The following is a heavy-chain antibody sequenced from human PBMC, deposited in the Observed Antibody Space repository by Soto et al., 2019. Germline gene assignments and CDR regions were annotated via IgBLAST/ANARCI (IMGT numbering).Heavy chain of an antibody. V-gene: IGHV3-9*02. CDR2: IAWTGGST. J-gene: IGHJ6*03. Sequence: EVQLVESGGDLVQPGRSLRLSCAASGFTSDDYAMHWVRQAPGKGLEWVSGIAWTGGSTGYADSVKGRFTISRDSAKNSLYLQMNSLRAEDTGLYYCAKGKLAATILCGWGYYMEVWGKGNTVTVSS. CDR3: AKGKLAATILCGWGYYMEV. D-gene: IGHD5-12*01. CDR1: GFTSDDYA.